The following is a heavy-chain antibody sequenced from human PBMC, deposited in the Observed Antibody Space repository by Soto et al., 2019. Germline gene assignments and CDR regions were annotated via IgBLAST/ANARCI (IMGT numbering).Heavy chain of an antibody. V-gene: IGHV3-7*01. Sequence: GGSLRLSCAASGFTFSSYWMSWVRQAPGKGLEWVANIKQDGSEKYYVDSVKGRFTISRDNAKNSLYLQMNSLRAEDTAVYYCARQDCANGVCFYHYYGMDVWGQGTTVTVSS. CDR3: ARQDCANGVCFYHYYGMDV. D-gene: IGHD2-8*01. J-gene: IGHJ6*02. CDR2: IKQDGSEK. CDR1: GFTFSSYW.